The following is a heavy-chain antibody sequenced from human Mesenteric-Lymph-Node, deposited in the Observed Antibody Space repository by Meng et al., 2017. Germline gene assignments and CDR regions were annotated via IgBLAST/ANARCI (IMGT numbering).Heavy chain of an antibody. Sequence: GGSLRLSCAASEFTFSSYWMHWVRQAPGKGLVWVSRIKGDVSTTRYADSVKGRFTISRDNSKNTLYLQMNSLRAEDTAVYYCARDPSSGDDYWGQGTLVTVSS. CDR1: EFTFSSYW. CDR3: ARDPSSGDDY. V-gene: IGHV3-74*01. D-gene: IGHD6-19*01. J-gene: IGHJ4*02. CDR2: IKGDVSTT.